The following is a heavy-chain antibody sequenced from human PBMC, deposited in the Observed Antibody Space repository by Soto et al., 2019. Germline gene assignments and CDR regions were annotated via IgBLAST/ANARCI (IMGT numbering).Heavy chain of an antibody. Sequence: PSETLSLTCNVSGASVSNGYWSWIRQPPGKGLEWIGFMYFGGSFNYNPSLTSRATISVETSKNQFSMKLTSVTASDTAVYYCARSYYDSTGFAVDPRGQRTLVTVSS. J-gene: IGHJ5*02. D-gene: IGHD3-22*01. CDR1: GASVSNGY. CDR3: ARSYYDSTGFAVDP. CDR2: MYFGGSF. V-gene: IGHV4-59*02.